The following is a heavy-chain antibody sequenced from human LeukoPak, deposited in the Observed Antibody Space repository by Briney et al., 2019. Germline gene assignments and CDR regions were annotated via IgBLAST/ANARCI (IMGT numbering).Heavy chain of an antibody. Sequence: ASVKVSCKASGGTFSSYAISWVRQAPGQGLEWMGGIIPIFGTANYAQKFQGRVTITADKSTSTAYMELSSLRSEDTAVYYCATGVWFGELEGNWGQGTLVTVSS. CDR1: GGTFSSYA. J-gene: IGHJ4*02. V-gene: IGHV1-69*06. CDR3: ATGVWFGELEGN. D-gene: IGHD3-10*01. CDR2: IIPIFGTA.